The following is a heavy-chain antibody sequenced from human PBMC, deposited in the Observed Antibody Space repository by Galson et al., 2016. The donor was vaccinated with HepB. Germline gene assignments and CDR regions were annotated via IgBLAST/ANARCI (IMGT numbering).Heavy chain of an antibody. Sequence: SCKASGYTFTSYGISWVRQAPGQGLEWMGWISAYNGNIKNAQKFQGRVTMTTDTSTSTAYMELRSLISDDTAVYYCARDCSSDCVLSKDYWGQGTLVTVSS. D-gene: IGHD6-19*01. V-gene: IGHV1-18*01. CDR1: GYTFTSYG. CDR2: ISAYNGNI. CDR3: ARDCSSDCVLSKDY. J-gene: IGHJ4*02.